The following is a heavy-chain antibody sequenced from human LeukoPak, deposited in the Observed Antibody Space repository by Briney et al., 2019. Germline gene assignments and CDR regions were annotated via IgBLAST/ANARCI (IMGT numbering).Heavy chain of an antibody. J-gene: IGHJ4*02. CDR1: GYTFTSYG. CDR3: ARDSTGDERYGSGSYYGY. V-gene: IGHV1-18*01. CDR2: ISAYNGNT. D-gene: IGHD3-10*01. Sequence: ASVKVSCKASGYTFTSYGISWVRQAPGQGLGWMGWISAYNGNTNYAQKLQGRVTMTTDTSTSTAYMELRSLRSDDTAVYYCARDSTGDERYGSGSYYGYWGQGSLVAVSS.